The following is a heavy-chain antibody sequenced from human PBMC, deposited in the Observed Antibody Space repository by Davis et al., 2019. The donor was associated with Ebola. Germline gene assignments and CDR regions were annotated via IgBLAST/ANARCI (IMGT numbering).Heavy chain of an antibody. V-gene: IGHV3-11*06. J-gene: IGHJ4*02. Sequence: GESLKISCAASGFTFSDYYMSWIRQAPGKGLEWVSYLSSSSSYTNYADSVKGRFTISRDNAKNSLYLQMNSLRAEDTAVYYCARDALRGYYDSSGYGLDYWGQGTLVTVSS. D-gene: IGHD3-22*01. CDR3: ARDALRGYYDSSGYGLDY. CDR2: LSSSSSYT. CDR1: GFTFSDYY.